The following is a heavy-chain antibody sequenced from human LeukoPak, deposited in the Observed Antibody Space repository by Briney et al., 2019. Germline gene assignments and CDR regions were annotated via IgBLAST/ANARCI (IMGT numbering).Heavy chain of an antibody. D-gene: IGHD5-18*01. CDR2: IKSDGITI. J-gene: IGHJ6*02. Sequence: GGSLRLSCAASGFTFSNYMMHWVRQAPGKGLVWVSRIKSDGITITYADSVKGRFTISRDNSKNTLYLQMNSLRAEDTAVYYCAKDMILYSNYYGMDVWGQGTTVTVSS. CDR1: GFTFSNYM. V-gene: IGHV3-74*01. CDR3: AKDMILYSNYYGMDV.